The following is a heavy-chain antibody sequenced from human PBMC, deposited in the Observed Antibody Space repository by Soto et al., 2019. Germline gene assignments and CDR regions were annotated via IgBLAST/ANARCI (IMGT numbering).Heavy chain of an antibody. CDR3: ASRNWNDFSPEFDP. V-gene: IGHV1-69*13. CDR2: IIPIFGTA. CDR1: GGTFSSYA. Sequence: SVKVYCKASGGTFSSYAISWVRQAPGQGLEWMGGIIPIFGTANYAQKFQGRVTITADESTSTAYMELSSLRSEDTAVYYCASRNWNDFSPEFDPWGQGTLVTV. D-gene: IGHD1-1*01. J-gene: IGHJ5*02.